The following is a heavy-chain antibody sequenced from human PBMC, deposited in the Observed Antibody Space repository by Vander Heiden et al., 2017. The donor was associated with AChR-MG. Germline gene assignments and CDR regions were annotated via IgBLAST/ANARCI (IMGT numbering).Heavy chain of an antibody. CDR3: ASSWIQRWSEPIPFDY. D-gene: IGHD5-18*01. CDR2: IIPIFGTA. J-gene: IGHJ4*02. Sequence: QVQLVQSGAEVKKPGSSVKVSCKASGGTFSSYAISWVRQAPGQGLEWMGGIIPIFGTANYAQKFQGRVTITADESTSTAYMELSSLRSEETAVYYCASSWIQRWSEPIPFDYWGQGTLVTVSS. CDR1: GGTFSSYA. V-gene: IGHV1-69*01.